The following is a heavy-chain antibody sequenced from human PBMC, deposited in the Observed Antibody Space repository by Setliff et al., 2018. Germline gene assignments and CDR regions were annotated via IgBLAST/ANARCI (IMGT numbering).Heavy chain of an antibody. CDR2: INHSGST. D-gene: IGHD1-26*01. Sequence: PSETLSLTCTVSGGRISGSNHYWGWVRQPPGKGLEWIGEINHSGSTNYNPSLKSRVTISLDTSKNQFSLKLGSVTAADTAVYYCARGGDSGSYFLANHDAFDIWGQGTMVTVSS. CDR1: GGRISGSNHY. J-gene: IGHJ3*02. V-gene: IGHV4-39*07. CDR3: ARGGDSGSYFLANHDAFDI.